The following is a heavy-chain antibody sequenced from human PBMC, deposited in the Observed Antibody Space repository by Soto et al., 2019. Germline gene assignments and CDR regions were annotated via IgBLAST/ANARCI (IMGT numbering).Heavy chain of an antibody. D-gene: IGHD6-19*01. CDR2: ISAYNGNT. J-gene: IGHJ6*02. CDR3: ARVRIAVAGPTPYYYYGMDV. Sequence: ASVKVSCKASGYTFTSYGISWVRQAPGQGLEWMGWISAYNGNTNYAQKLQGRVTMTTDTSTSTAYMELRSLRSDDTAVYYCARVRIAVAGPTPYYYYGMDVWGQGTTGTVSS. V-gene: IGHV1-18*04. CDR1: GYTFTSYG.